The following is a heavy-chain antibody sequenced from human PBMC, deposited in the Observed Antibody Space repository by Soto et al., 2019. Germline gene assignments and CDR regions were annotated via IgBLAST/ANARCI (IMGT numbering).Heavy chain of an antibody. V-gene: IGHV4-31*03. CDR3: AREKDPERWYFDL. Sequence: PSETLSLTCTVSGGSISSGGYYWSWIRQHPGKGLEWIGYIYYSGSTYYNPSLKSRVTISVDTSKNQFSLKLSSVTAADTAVYYCAREKDPERWYFDLWGRGTLVTVSS. D-gene: IGHD2-15*01. CDR2: IYYSGST. CDR1: GGSISSGGYY. J-gene: IGHJ2*01.